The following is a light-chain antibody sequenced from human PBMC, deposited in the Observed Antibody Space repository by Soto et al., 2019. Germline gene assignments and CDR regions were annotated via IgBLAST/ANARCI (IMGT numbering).Light chain of an antibody. V-gene: IGKV3-11*01. CDR1: QRVSSY. Sequence: EIVLTQSPATLSLSPGERATLSCRASQRVSSYLAWYQQKPGQAPRLLIYDASNRATGIPARFSGSGSGTDFTLTISSLEPEDFAVYYCQQRRNWWTFGQGTPVASK. CDR3: QQRRNWWT. CDR2: DAS. J-gene: IGKJ1*01.